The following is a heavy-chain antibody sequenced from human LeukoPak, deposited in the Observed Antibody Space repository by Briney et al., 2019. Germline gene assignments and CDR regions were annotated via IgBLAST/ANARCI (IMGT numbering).Heavy chain of an antibody. CDR2: ISGSGGST. J-gene: IGHJ3*02. V-gene: IGHV3-23*01. CDR3: ARDLRYFDWLSAFDI. D-gene: IGHD3-9*01. CDR1: GFTFSSYA. Sequence: GGSLRLSCAASGFTFSSYAMSWVRQAPGKGLEWVSAISGSGGSTYYADSVKGRFTISRDNSKNTLYLQMNSLRAEDTAVYYCARDLRYFDWLSAFDIWGQGTMVTVSS.